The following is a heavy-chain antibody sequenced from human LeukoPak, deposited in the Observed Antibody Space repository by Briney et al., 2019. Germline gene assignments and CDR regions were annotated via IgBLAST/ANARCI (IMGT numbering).Heavy chain of an antibody. V-gene: IGHV4-59*01. Sequence: PSETLSLTCTVSGGSISSYYWSWIRQPPGKGLEWIGEIYYSGSTNYNPSLKSRVTISVDTSKNQFSLKLSSVTAADTAVYYCARAHMITSYYYYYYMDVWGKGTPVTVSS. CDR1: GGSISSYY. J-gene: IGHJ6*03. D-gene: IGHD3-16*01. CDR2: IYYSGST. CDR3: ARAHMITSYYYYYYMDV.